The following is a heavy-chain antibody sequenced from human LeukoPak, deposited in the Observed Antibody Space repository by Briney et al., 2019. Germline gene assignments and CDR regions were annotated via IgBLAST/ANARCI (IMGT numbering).Heavy chain of an antibody. Sequence: GGSLRLSCAASGFTFSSYAMSWFRQAPGKGREWVSTIGTSADTYYPDSVKGRFTISRDNSRNTLDLQMNSLRADDTAVYYCAKNVPGRAIDDWGQGTLVTVST. CDR3: AKNVPGRAIDD. CDR1: GFTFSSYA. V-gene: IGHV3-23*01. CDR2: IGTSADT. D-gene: IGHD2-15*01. J-gene: IGHJ4*02.